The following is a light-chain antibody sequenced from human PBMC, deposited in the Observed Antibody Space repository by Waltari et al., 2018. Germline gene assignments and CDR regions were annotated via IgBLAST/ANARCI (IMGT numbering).Light chain of an antibody. CDR3: QQHDNFPFT. J-gene: IGKJ3*01. V-gene: IGKV3-20*01. Sequence: EIVLTQSPGTLSLSPGERASLSCRASQIISTSYLAWYQQKPGQAPRLLIYDASRRATGIPDRFSGSGSGTDFTLTISRLEPEDFAVYFCQQHDNFPFTFGPGTKVEIK. CDR2: DAS. CDR1: QIISTSY.